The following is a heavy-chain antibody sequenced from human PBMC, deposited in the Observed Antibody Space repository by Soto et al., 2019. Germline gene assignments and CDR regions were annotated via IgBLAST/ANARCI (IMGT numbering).Heavy chain of an antibody. J-gene: IGHJ5*02. CDR3: ASALYCSGGSCSFDP. V-gene: IGHV4-61*01. CDR2: IYYTGST. D-gene: IGHD2-15*01. CDR1: GGSVSSGNYY. Sequence: SETLSLTCTVSGGSVSSGNYYWSWIRQPPGKGLEWIGFIYYTGSTSYNNSLKNRVNISMDTSKNQFYLKLTSVNAADTAVYYCASALYCSGGSCSFDPWGQGTLVTVSS.